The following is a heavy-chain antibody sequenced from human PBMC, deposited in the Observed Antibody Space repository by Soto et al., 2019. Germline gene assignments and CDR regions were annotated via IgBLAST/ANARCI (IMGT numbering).Heavy chain of an antibody. Sequence: PGGSLRLSCAASGFTVSSNYMSWVRQAPGKGLEWVSVIYSGGSTYYADSVKGRFTISRDNSKNTLYLQMNSLRAEDTAVYYCARVGYDILTGYYPAYYYYGMDVWGQGTTVTVSS. D-gene: IGHD3-9*01. CDR2: IYSGGST. J-gene: IGHJ6*02. CDR1: GFTVSSNY. V-gene: IGHV3-66*01. CDR3: ARVGYDILTGYYPAYYYYGMDV.